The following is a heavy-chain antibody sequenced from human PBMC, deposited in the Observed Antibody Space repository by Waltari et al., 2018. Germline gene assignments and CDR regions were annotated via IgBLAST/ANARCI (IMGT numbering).Heavy chain of an antibody. V-gene: IGHV3-30*02. J-gene: IGHJ6*03. CDR1: GFTFSIYG. CDR2: IRYDGSNK. D-gene: IGHD6-13*01. CDR3: AILSRIAAADYMDV. Sequence: QVQLVESGGGVVQPGGSLRLSCAASGFTFSIYGMHWVPPAPGKGLEWVAFIRYDGSNKYYADSVKGRFTISRDNSKNTLYLQMNSLRAEDTAVYYCAILSRIAAADYMDVWGKGTTVTVSS.